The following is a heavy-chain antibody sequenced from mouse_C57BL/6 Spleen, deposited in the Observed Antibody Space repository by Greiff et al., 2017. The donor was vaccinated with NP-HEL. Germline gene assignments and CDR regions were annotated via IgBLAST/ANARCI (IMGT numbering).Heavy chain of an antibody. CDR1: GYTFTSYG. CDR2: IYPRSGNT. CDR3: ARTAQATGYYAMDY. D-gene: IGHD3-2*02. V-gene: IGHV1-81*01. Sequence: QVQLKESGAELARPGASVKLSCKASGYTFTSYGISWVKQRTGQGLEWIGEIYPRSGNTYYNEKFKGKATLTADKSSSTAYMELRSLTSEDSAVYFCARTAQATGYYAMDYWGQGTSVTVSS. J-gene: IGHJ4*01.